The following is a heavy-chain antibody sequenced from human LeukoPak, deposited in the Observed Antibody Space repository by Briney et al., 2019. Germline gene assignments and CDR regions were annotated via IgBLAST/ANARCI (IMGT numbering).Heavy chain of an antibody. CDR2: INPNSGGT. D-gene: IGHD3-10*01. CDR3: ARASITMVRGVPDAFDI. J-gene: IGHJ3*02. Sequence: GASVKVSCKASGYTFTCYYMHWVRQAPGQGLEWMGRINPNSGGTNYAQKFQGRVTMTRDTSISTDYMEMSRLRSDDTAVYYCARASITMVRGVPDAFDIWGQGTMVTVSS. V-gene: IGHV1-2*06. CDR1: GYTFTCYY.